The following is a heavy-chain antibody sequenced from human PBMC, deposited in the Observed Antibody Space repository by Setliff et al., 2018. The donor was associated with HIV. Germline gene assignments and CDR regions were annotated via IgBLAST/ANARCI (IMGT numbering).Heavy chain of an antibody. J-gene: IGHJ4*02. CDR3: AKDPRAAVATICDY. V-gene: IGHV3-11*05. D-gene: IGHD5-12*01. CDR1: GFTFSDYY. CDR2: ITGSSSYT. Sequence: LRLSCAASGFTFSDYYMSWIRQAPGKGLEWVSYITGSSSYTNYADSVKGRFTISRDNAKNSLYLQMNSLRAEDTAVYYCAKDPRAAVATICDYWGQGTLVTVSS.